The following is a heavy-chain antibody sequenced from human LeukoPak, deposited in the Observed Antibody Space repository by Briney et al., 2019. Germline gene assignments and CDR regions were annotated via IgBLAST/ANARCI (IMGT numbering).Heavy chain of an antibody. CDR2: IYTSGST. CDR3: ARGEYYDSSGLIIDY. D-gene: IGHD3-22*01. V-gene: IGHV4-4*09. Sequence: MPSETLSLTCTVSGGSISSYYWSWIRQPPGKGLEWIGYIYTSGSTNYNPSLKSRVTISVDTSKNQFSLKLSSVTAADTAVYYCARGEYYDSSGLIIDYWGQGTLVTVSS. CDR1: GGSISSYY. J-gene: IGHJ4*02.